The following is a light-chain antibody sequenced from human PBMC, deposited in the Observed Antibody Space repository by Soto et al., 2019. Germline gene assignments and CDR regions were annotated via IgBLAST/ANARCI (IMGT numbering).Light chain of an antibody. Sequence: QSALTQPPSASGSLGQSVTISCSGTSSDIGRYNFVSWYQLHPGKAPKLMIYDVNKQPSGVPDRFSGSKSGNTASLTVSGLQAGDEADYYCSSYAGSNNLLFGGGTKLTVL. V-gene: IGLV2-8*01. CDR1: SSDIGRYNF. CDR3: SSYAGSNNLL. J-gene: IGLJ2*01. CDR2: DVN.